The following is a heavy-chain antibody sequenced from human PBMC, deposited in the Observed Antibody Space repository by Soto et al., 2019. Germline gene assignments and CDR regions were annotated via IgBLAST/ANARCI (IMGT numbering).Heavy chain of an antibody. J-gene: IGHJ4*02. CDR3: ARDREGVTTFDC. V-gene: IGHV4-31*03. Sequence: QVQLQESGPGLVKPSQTLSLTCTVSGGSINSGGYYWSWIRQHPGKGLEWIGYIYYSGSTYYNPTLRSRATISVDTSENQFSLKLRSVTAADTAVYFCARDREGVTTFDCWGKGTLVTVSS. D-gene: IGHD1-26*01. CDR2: IYYSGST. CDR1: GGSINSGGYY.